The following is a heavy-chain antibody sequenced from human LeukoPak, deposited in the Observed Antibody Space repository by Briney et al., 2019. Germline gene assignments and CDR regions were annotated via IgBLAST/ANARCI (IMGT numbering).Heavy chain of an antibody. CDR2: IKQDGSEK. V-gene: IGHV3-7*01. Sequence: GGSLRLSCAASGFTFSSYWMSWVRQAPGKGLEWVANIKQDGSEKYYVDSVKGRFTISRDNAKNSLYLQMNSLRGEDTAVYYCARDRVYCSSTSCRYYFDHWGQGTLVTVSS. CDR1: GFTFSSYW. J-gene: IGHJ4*02. CDR3: ARDRVYCSSTSCRYYFDH. D-gene: IGHD2-2*01.